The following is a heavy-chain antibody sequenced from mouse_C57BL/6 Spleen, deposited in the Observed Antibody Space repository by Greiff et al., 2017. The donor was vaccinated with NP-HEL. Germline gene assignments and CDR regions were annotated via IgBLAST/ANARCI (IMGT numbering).Heavy chain of an antibody. CDR2: INPNNGGT. CDR1: GYSFTDDN. D-gene: IGHD1-1*01. J-gene: IGHJ4*01. Sequence: EVQLVESGPELVKPGASVKMSCKASGYSFTDDNLYWVKQFHGKSLEWIGYINPNNGGTSYNQKFKGKATLTVNKSSSTAYMELRSLTSEDSAVYYCAGVVAPYYAMDYWGQGTSVTDSS. V-gene: IGHV1-22*01. CDR3: AGVVAPYYAMDY.